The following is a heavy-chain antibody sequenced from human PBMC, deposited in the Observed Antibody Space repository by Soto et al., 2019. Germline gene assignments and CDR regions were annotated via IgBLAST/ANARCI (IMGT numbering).Heavy chain of an antibody. CDR1: GFTFSNYE. CDR2: IGIAGDK. V-gene: IGHV3-13*04. Sequence: ELQLVESGGGLVQPGGSLRLSCAASGFTFSNYEMHWVRQAPGKGLEWVSGIGIAGDKYYPGSLMGRFTISRDNVENSLYLQMNSLRAGDTAVYYCVRGHCTSMSCYGLGNPTSGTENIYGVDVWGQGTSVTVSS. D-gene: IGHD2-2*01. J-gene: IGHJ6*02. CDR3: VRGHCTSMSCYGLGNPTSGTENIYGVDV.